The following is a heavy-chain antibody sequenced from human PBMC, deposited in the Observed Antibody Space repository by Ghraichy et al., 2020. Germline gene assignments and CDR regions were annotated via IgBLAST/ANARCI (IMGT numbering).Heavy chain of an antibody. CDR3: ARIKARPNTPTYYYYYYGMDV. D-gene: IGHD6-6*01. V-gene: IGHV3-21*01. CDR2: ISSSSSYI. J-gene: IGHJ6*02. Sequence: GGSLRLSCAASGFTFSSYSMNWVRQAPGKGLEWVSSISSSSSYIYYADSVKGRFTISRDNAKNSLYLQMNSLRAEDTAVYYCARIKARPNTPTYYYYYYGMDVWGQGTTVTVSS. CDR1: GFTFSSYS.